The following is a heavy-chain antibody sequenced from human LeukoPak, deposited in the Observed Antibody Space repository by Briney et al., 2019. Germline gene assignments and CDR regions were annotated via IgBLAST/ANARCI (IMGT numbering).Heavy chain of an antibody. CDR3: ARGGLYYVWDAFDI. Sequence: ASVKVSCKASGYTFTGYYMHWARQAPGQGLEWMGWINPNSGGTNYAQRFQGRVTMTRDTSISTAYMELSRLRSDDTAVYYCARGGLYYVWDAFDIWGQGTMVTVSS. D-gene: IGHD3-16*01. V-gene: IGHV1-2*02. CDR1: GYTFTGYY. CDR2: INPNSGGT. J-gene: IGHJ3*02.